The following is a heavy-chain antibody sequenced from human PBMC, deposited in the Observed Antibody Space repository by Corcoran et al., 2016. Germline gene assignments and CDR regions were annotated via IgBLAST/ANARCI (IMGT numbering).Heavy chain of an antibody. V-gene: IGHV1-46*01. D-gene: IGHD3-22*01. CDR1: GYTFTSYY. CDR2: INPSGGST. CDR3: ARDGSPDYYDSSGYYSHDY. J-gene: IGHJ4*02. Sequence: QVQLVQSGAEVKKPGASVKVSCKASGYTFTSYYMHWVRQAPGQGLEWMGIINPSGGSTSYAQKFQGRVTMTRDTSTSTVYLELSSLRSEDTAVDYCARDGSPDYYDSSGYYSHDYWGQGTLVTVSS.